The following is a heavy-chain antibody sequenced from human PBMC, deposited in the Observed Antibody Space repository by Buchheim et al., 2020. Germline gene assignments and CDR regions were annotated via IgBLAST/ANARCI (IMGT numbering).Heavy chain of an antibody. D-gene: IGHD3-3*01. CDR2: IWYDGSNK. CDR3: ARVGRGKFLDYYYGMDV. V-gene: IGHV3-33*01. Sequence: QVQLVESGGGVVQPGRSLRLSCAASGFTFSSYGMHWVRQAPGKGLEWVAVIWYDGSNKYYADSVKGRFTISRDNSKNTLYLQMNSLRAEDTAVYYCARVGRGKFLDYYYGMDVWGQGTT. CDR1: GFTFSSYG. J-gene: IGHJ6*02.